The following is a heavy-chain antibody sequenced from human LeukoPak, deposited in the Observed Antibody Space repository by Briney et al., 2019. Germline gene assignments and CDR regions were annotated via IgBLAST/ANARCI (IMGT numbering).Heavy chain of an antibody. D-gene: IGHD5-12*01. CDR1: GFTFSSYE. Sequence: GGSLRLSCAASGFTFSSYEMNWVRQAPGKGLEWVSYISSSGSTIYYADSVKGRFTISRDNAKNSLYPQMNSLRAEDTAVYYCARLVARYYYYMGVWGKGTTVTISS. CDR3: ARLVARYYYYMGV. J-gene: IGHJ6*03. V-gene: IGHV3-48*03. CDR2: ISSSGSTI.